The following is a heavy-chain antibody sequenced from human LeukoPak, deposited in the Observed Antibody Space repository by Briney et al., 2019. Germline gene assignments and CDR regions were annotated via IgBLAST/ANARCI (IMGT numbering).Heavy chain of an antibody. D-gene: IGHD5-18*01. J-gene: IGHJ4*02. CDR1: GGTFSSYA. CDR3: VRDGEYSHGIDFDY. V-gene: IGHV1-69*13. Sequence: SVKVSCKASGGTFSSYAISWVRQAPGQGLEWMGGIIPIFGTANYAQKFQGRVTITADESTSTAYMELSSLRAEDTAIYYCVRDGEYSHGIDFDYWGQGTLVTVSP. CDR2: IIPIFGTA.